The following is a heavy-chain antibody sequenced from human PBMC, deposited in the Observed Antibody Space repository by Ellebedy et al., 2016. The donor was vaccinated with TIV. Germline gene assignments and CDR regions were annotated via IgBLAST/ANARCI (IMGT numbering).Heavy chain of an antibody. CDR1: GFTFSDYY. Sequence: ESLKISCAASGFTFSDYYMSWIRQAPGKGLEWIGYIYYSGSTNYNPSLKSRVTISVDTSKNQFSLKLSSVTAADTAVYYCARGDFVQLWPGNGMDVWGQGTTVTVSS. J-gene: IGHJ6*02. CDR3: ARGDFVQLWPGNGMDV. V-gene: IGHV4-59*01. D-gene: IGHD5-18*01. CDR2: IYYSGST.